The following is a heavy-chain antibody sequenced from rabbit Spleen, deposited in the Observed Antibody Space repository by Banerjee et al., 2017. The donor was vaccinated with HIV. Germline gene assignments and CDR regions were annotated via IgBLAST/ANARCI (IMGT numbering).Heavy chain of an antibody. CDR1: GFSLSNYV. D-gene: IGHD4-1*01. CDR2: INGGGGA. J-gene: IGHJ4*01. CDR3: VRMFEYGGGWRAFNL. V-gene: IGHV1S36*01. Sequence: QEQLKETGGGLVQPGGSLTLSCTVSGFSLSNYVMTWVRQAPGKGLEYIGYINGGGGAYYATWVSGRFTISKTSTTMDLKMTSLTAADTATYFCVRMFEYGGGWRAFNLWGPGTLVTVS.